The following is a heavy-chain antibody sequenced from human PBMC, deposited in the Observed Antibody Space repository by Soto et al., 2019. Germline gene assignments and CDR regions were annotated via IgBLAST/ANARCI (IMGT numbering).Heavy chain of an antibody. D-gene: IGHD3-22*01. CDR3: ARAGGTTTYYDSTGYYPEES. Sequence: ASVKVSCKASGYIFISFGISWVRQAPGQGLEWMGWISSYNGNTHYAQKFQGRVTLTTDTSSSTAYMELRSLRSDDTAVYYCARAGGTTTYYDSTGYYPEESWGQGTLVTVSS. V-gene: IGHV1-18*01. CDR1: GYIFISFG. CDR2: ISSYNGNT. J-gene: IGHJ5*02.